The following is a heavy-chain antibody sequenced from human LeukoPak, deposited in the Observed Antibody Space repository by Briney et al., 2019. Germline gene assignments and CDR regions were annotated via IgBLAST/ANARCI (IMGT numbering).Heavy chain of an antibody. D-gene: IGHD6-13*01. CDR1: GYTFTSYD. CDR3: ARIYSSSWWDWFDP. Sequence: ASVKVSCKASGYTFTSYDINWVRQATGQGLEWMGWMNPNSGNTGYAQKFQGRVTMTRNTSISTAYMELSSLRSEDTAVYYCARIYSSSWWDWFDPWGQGTLVTVSS. J-gene: IGHJ5*02. V-gene: IGHV1-8*01. CDR2: MNPNSGNT.